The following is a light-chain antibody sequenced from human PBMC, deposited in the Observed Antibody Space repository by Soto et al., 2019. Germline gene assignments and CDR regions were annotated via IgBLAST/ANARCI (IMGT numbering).Light chain of an antibody. CDR2: ADD. CDR3: QSYDTSTVV. J-gene: IGLJ2*01. CDR1: SGSIDSDY. V-gene: IGLV6-57*04. Sequence: NFMLTQPHSVSESPGETVTISCTRSSGSIDSDYVQWYQQRPGRAPTTVIYADDERPSGFPDRFSGSLDRSSNSASLTISGLRTEDEADYFCQSYDTSTVVFGGGTKLTVL.